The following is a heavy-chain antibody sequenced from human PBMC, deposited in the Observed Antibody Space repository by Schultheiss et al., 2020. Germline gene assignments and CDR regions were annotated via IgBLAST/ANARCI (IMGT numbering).Heavy chain of an antibody. J-gene: IGHJ6*02. Sequence: SETLSLTCTVSGGSVSSGSYYWSWIRQPPGKGLEWIGYIYYSGSTYYNPSVKSRVTISVDTSKNQFSLKLSSVTAADTAVYYCAREEAVAGTSSKSHYYYYGMDVWGQGTTLTV. CDR1: GGSVSSGSYY. CDR3: AREEAVAGTSSKSHYYYYGMDV. D-gene: IGHD6-19*01. V-gene: IGHV4-61*01. CDR2: IYYSGST.